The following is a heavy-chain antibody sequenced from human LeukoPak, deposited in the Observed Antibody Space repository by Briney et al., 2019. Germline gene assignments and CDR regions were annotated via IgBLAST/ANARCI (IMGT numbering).Heavy chain of an antibody. J-gene: IGHJ4*02. CDR2: INSDGSST. V-gene: IGHV3-74*01. Sequence: PGGSLRLSCAASGFTFGSYWMHWVRQAPGKGLVWVSRINSDGSSTSYADSVKGRFTISRDNAKNTLYLQMNSLRAEDTAVYYCATKRGSGSYLIDYWGQGTLVTVPS. D-gene: IGHD3-10*01. CDR3: ATKRGSGSYLIDY. CDR1: GFTFGSYW.